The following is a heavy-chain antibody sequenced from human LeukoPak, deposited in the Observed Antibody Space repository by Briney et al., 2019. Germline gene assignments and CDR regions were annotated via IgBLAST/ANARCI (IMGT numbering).Heavy chain of an antibody. CDR3: AASPDYYDSSGYSYYFDY. Sequence: ASVKVSCKASGVTFTSSAVQWVRQARGQRLEWIGWIVVGSGNTNYAQKFQERVTITRDMSTSTAYMELSSLRSEDTAVYYCAASPDYYDSSGYSYYFDYWGQGTPVTVSS. CDR2: IVVGSGNT. CDR1: GVTFTSSA. J-gene: IGHJ4*02. D-gene: IGHD3-22*01. V-gene: IGHV1-58*01.